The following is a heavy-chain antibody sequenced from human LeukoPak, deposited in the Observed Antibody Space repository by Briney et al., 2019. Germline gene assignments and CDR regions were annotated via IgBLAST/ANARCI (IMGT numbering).Heavy chain of an antibody. D-gene: IGHD3-3*01. CDR2: INTDGSST. V-gene: IGHV3-74*01. CDR1: EFTFSNYW. J-gene: IGHJ3*02. Sequence: GGSLRLSCAASEFTFSNYWMHWVRQAPGKGLVWVSRINTDGSSTNYADSVKGRFTISRDNAKNTLYLQMNSLRAEDTAVYYCARGTIYGLDAFDIWGQGTMVTVSS. CDR3: ARGTIYGLDAFDI.